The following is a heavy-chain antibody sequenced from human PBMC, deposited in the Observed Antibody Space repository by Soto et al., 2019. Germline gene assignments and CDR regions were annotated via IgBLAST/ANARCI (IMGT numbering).Heavy chain of an antibody. D-gene: IGHD3-22*01. V-gene: IGHV4-31*03. CDR3: ARALLVYYDSSVQGDAFDI. J-gene: IGHJ3*02. CDR2: IYYSGST. Sequence: QVQLQESGPGLVKPSQTLSLTCTVSGGSISSGGYYWSWIRQHPGKGLEWIGYIYYSGSTYYNPSLKSRVTISVDTSKNQFSLKLSSVTAADTAVYYCARALLVYYDSSVQGDAFDIWGQGTMVTVSS. CDR1: GGSISSGGYY.